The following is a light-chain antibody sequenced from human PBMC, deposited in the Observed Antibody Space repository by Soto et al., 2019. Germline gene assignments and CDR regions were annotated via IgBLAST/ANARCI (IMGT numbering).Light chain of an antibody. CDR3: GTWDNSLKIVV. J-gene: IGLJ2*01. Sequence: QSVLTQPPSMSAAPGQKVTISCSGSNSNIGGSYVSWYQLLPGTAPKLLISDNNQRPSGIPDRFAGSKSGTSATLVITGLQTGDEAHYYCGTWDNSLKIVVFGGGTQLTVL. CDR2: DNN. V-gene: IGLV1-51*01. CDR1: NSNIGGSY.